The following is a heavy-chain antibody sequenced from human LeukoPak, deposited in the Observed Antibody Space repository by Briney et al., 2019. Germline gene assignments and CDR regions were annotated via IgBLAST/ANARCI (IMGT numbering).Heavy chain of an antibody. D-gene: IGHD2-2*01. CDR3: ARREGYCSSTSCFEYYYYGMDV. V-gene: IGHV3-66*02. Sequence: GGSLRLSCAASGFNVSSNYMRWVRQAPGKGLEWVSVIYSGGSTYYADSVKGRFTISRDNSKNMLYLQMNSLRAEDTAVYYCARREGYCSSTSCFEYYYYGMDVWGQGTTVTVSS. CDR1: GFNVSSNY. J-gene: IGHJ6*02. CDR2: IYSGGST.